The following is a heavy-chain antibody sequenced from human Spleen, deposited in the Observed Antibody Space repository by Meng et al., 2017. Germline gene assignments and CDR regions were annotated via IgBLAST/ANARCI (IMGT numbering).Heavy chain of an antibody. D-gene: IGHD6-13*01. J-gene: IGHJ5*02. CDR3: ARGSAAGTGWLDP. Sequence: QVQLGQSGAEVKKPGASVKVSCKASGYTFTLYDVNWVRQATGQGLEWMGWMNPNSGNTGYAQRFQGRVTMTRNISISTAYMELSSLRSDDTAVYYCARGSAAGTGWLDPWGRGTLVTVSS. V-gene: IGHV1-8*01. CDR1: GYTFTLYD. CDR2: MNPNSGNT.